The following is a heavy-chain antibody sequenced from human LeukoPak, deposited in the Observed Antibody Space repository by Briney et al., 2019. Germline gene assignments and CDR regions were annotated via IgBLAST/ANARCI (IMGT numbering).Heavy chain of an antibody. V-gene: IGHV5-10-1*01. Sequence: GEPLKISCKGSGYSFTSYWITWVRQMPGKGLEWMGRIDPSDSYTNYSPSFQGHVTISADKSISTAYLQWSSLKASDTAMYYCARHGHTYYYYGMDVWGQGTTVTVSS. CDR1: GYSFTSYW. CDR3: ARHGHTYYYYGMDV. D-gene: IGHD3/OR15-3a*01. J-gene: IGHJ6*02. CDR2: IDPSDSYT.